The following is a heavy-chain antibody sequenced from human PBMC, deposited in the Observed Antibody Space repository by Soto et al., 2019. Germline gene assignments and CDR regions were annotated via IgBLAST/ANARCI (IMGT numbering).Heavy chain of an antibody. CDR1: GFTVSSNY. J-gene: IGHJ4*02. Sequence: EVQLVETGGGLIQPGGSLRLSCAASGFTVSSNYMSWVRQDPGKGLEWVSVIYSGGSTYYADSVKGRFTISRDNSKNTLYLQMNSLRAEDTAVYDCARMSSYYYDSSGSDYWGQGTLVTVSS. V-gene: IGHV3-53*02. CDR3: ARMSSYYYDSSGSDY. D-gene: IGHD3-22*01. CDR2: IYSGGST.